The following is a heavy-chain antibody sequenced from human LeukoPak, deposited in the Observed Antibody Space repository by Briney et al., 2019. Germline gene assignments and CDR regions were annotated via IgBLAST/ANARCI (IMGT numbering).Heavy chain of an antibody. CDR2: IYYSGST. D-gene: IGHD5-24*01. CDR3: ARVSGYNWNFDY. J-gene: IGHJ4*02. CDR1: GVSISNKY. V-gene: IGHV4-59*01. Sequence: PSETLSLTCTVSGVSISNKYWSWLRQPPGKGLEWIGYIYYSGSTNYNPSLKSRVTILVDTSKNQFSLKLSSVTAADTAVYYCARVSGYNWNFDYWGQGTLVTVSS.